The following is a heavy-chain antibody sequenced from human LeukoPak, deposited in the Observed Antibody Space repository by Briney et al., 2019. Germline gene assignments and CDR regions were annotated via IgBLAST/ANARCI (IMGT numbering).Heavy chain of an antibody. CDR3: AKAGLNPFDY. J-gene: IGHJ4*02. CDR2: ISYDGSNK. V-gene: IGHV3-30*18. CDR1: GFTFSSYG. Sequence: GGSLRLSWAASGFTFSSYGMHWVRQAPGKGLEWVAVISYDGSNKYYADSVKGRFTISRDNSKNTLYLQMNSLRAEDTAVYYCAKAGLNPFDYWGQGTLVTVSS. D-gene: IGHD1-14*01.